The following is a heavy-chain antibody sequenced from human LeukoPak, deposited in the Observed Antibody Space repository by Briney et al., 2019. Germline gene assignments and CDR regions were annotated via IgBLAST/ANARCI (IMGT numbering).Heavy chain of an antibody. V-gene: IGHV3-30-3*01. CDR1: GFTFSSYA. Sequence: GGSLRLSCAASGFTFSSYAMHWVRQAPGKGLEWVAVISYDGSNKYYADSVKGRFTISRDNSKNTLYLQMNSLRAEDTAVYYCARERSVACSGGSCPYDWFDPWGQGTLVTVSS. D-gene: IGHD2-15*01. J-gene: IGHJ5*02. CDR3: ARERSVACSGGSCPYDWFDP. CDR2: ISYDGSNK.